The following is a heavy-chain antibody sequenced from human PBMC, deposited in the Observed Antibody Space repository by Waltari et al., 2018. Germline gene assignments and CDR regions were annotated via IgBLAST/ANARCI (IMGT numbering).Heavy chain of an antibody. V-gene: IGHV4-59*01. CDR1: VGSLNNYS. D-gene: IGHD6-13*01. Sequence: QVQLQESGPGLVKPSETLSLTCTVSVGSLNNYSWNWIRQPPGKGLAWIGFIYSSGTTNYTPSLKSRVTISIDTSKNQFSLNLSSVTAADTAVYYCARVSAAGGTRLFDYWGQGTLVTVSS. CDR3: ARVSAAGGTRLFDY. J-gene: IGHJ4*02. CDR2: IYSSGTT.